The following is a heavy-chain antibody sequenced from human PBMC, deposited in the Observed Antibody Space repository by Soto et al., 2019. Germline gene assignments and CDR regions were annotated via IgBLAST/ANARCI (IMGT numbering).Heavy chain of an antibody. CDR3: AKDGAYSGSSHYYYYGMDV. CDR1: GFTFDDYT. J-gene: IGHJ6*02. V-gene: IGHV3-43*01. CDR2: ISWDGGST. D-gene: IGHD1-26*01. Sequence: PGGSLRLSCTAAGFTFDDYTMHWVRQAPGKGLEWVSLISWDGGSTYYADSVKGRFTISRGNSKNSLYLQMNSLRTEDTALYYCAKDGAYSGSSHYYYYGMDVWGQGTTVTVSS.